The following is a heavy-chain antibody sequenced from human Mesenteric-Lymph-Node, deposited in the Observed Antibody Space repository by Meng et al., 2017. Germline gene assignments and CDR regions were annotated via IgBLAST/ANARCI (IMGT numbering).Heavy chain of an antibody. D-gene: IGHD3-16*01. J-gene: IGHJ3*02. V-gene: IGHV1-2*02. Sequence: ASVKVSCKASGYTFTEYYLHWVRQAPGQGLEWMGWINPNTGDIKYAQNFQGRVTMTRDTSITTAYIEMSSLRSVDTAMYYCARLSDLNYITWGKPSPSFDIWGQGTMVTVSS. CDR2: INPNTGDI. CDR3: ARLSDLNYITWGKPSPSFDI. CDR1: GYTFTEYY.